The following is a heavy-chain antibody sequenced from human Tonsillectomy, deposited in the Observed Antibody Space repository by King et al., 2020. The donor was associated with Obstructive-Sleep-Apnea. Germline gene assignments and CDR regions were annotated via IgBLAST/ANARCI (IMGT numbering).Heavy chain of an antibody. CDR3: ARCSSTSCDY. J-gene: IGHJ4*02. CDR2: ISAYKRNT. V-gene: IGHV1-18*04. D-gene: IGHD2-2*01. Sequence: QLVQSGAELKKPGASVSVSCTASGYTFTSYGISWVRLAPGQGLELMGWISAYKRNTNYAQKLQGRGTMTTDTSTSTAYMELRSLRSDDTAVYYCARCSSTSCDYWGQGTLVTVSS. CDR1: GYTFTSYG.